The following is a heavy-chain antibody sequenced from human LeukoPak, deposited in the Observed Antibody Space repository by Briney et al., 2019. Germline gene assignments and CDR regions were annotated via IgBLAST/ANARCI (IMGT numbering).Heavy chain of an antibody. CDR3: ARVEYSSGWYPYYYYYYYMDV. V-gene: IGHV3-7*01. J-gene: IGHJ6*03. CDR2: IKQDGSEK. CDR1: GFTFSSYW. D-gene: IGHD6-19*01. Sequence: LSGGSLRLSCAASGFTFSSYWMSWVRQAPGKGLEWVANIKQDGSEKYYVDSVKGRFTISRDNAKNSLYLQMNSLRAEDTAVYYCARVEYSSGWYPYYYYYYYMDVWGKGTTVTISS.